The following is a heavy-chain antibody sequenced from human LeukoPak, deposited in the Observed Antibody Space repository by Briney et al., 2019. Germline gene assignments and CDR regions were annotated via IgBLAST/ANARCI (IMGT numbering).Heavy chain of an antibody. D-gene: IGHD3-16*01. V-gene: IGHV4-34*01. Sequence: PSETLSLTCAVYGGSFSGDYWSWIRQPPGKGLEWIGKINHSGSTNYNPSLKSRVTISVDTSKNQFSLKLSSVTAADTAVYHCARGLSNSRRTLLGLDYWGQGTLVTVSS. CDR1: GGSFSGDY. CDR2: INHSGST. CDR3: ARGLSNSRRTLLGLDY. J-gene: IGHJ4*02.